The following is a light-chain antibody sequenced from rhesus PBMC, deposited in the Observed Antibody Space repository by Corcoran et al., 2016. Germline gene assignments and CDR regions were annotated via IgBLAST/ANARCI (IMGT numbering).Light chain of an antibody. Sequence: DIQMTQSPSSLSASVGDRVTINCRASQGISSWLAWYQQKPGKDPKLLSNKASSLQSGVPSRVSGNGSGTDFTLTICSLQPDDFTTYYCQQYNSAPPSFGQGTKVAIK. CDR1: QGISSW. CDR3: QQYNSAPPS. CDR2: KAS. V-gene: IGKV1-21*01. J-gene: IGKJ2*01.